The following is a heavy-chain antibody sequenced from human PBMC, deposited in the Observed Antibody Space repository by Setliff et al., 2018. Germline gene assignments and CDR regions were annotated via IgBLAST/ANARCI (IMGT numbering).Heavy chain of an antibody. CDR2: IINSGST. CDR1: GGSFTGTTYY. D-gene: IGHD5-12*01. J-gene: IGHJ6*03. CDR3: ARHLSYSGETMDV. Sequence: SETLSLTCTVSGGSFTGTTYYWGWIRQSPGKGLEWIGTIINSGSTYYNPSLKSRVTMSVDTSKSQLSLKLSSVTAADTAVYYCARHLSYSGETMDVWGKGTTVTVSS. V-gene: IGHV4-39*01.